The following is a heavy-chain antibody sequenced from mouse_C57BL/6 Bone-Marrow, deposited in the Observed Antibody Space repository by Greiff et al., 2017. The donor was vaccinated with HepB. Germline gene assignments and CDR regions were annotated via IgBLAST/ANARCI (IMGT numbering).Heavy chain of an antibody. D-gene: IGHD2-10*02. CDR2: INPSSGYT. J-gene: IGHJ2*01. V-gene: IGHV1-7*01. CDR1: GYTFTSYW. CDR3: GRMGYGNYGY. Sequence: QVQLQQSGAELAKPGASVKLSCTASGYTFTSYWMHWVKQRPGQGLEWIGYINPSSGYTKYNQKFKDKATLTADKSSSTAYMQLSSLTYDDTAVYYCGRMGYGNYGYWGQGTTLTVSS.